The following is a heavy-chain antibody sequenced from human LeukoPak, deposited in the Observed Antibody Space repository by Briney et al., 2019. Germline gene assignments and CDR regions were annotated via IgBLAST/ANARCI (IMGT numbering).Heavy chain of an antibody. CDR1: GSMYNYY. D-gene: IGHD1-26*01. CDR2: IHYNGIT. CDR3: ARHISSGGTYAHFDY. Sequence: SETLSLTCTVSGSMYNYYWSWIRQPPGKGLEWIGYIHYNGITNYNPSLKTRVTMSLDTSKNQVSLNLNSVTAADTAVYYCARHISSGGTYAHFDYWGQGTLVTVSS. J-gene: IGHJ4*02. V-gene: IGHV4-59*08.